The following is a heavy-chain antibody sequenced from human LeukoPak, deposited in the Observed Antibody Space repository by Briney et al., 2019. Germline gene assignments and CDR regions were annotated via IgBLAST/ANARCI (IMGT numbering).Heavy chain of an antibody. V-gene: IGHV3-53*01. D-gene: IGHD1-26*01. CDR1: GFTVSSNY. Sequence: GRSLRLSCAASGFTVSSNYMSWVRQAPGKGLEWVSVIYIGGSTYYADSVKGRFTISRDNPKNTLYLQMNSLRAEDTALYYCARDHSGSYFWYFDLWGRGTLVTVSS. J-gene: IGHJ2*01. CDR3: ARDHSGSYFWYFDL. CDR2: IYIGGST.